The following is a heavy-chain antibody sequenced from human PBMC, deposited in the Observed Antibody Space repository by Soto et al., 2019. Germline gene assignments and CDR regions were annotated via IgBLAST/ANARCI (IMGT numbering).Heavy chain of an antibody. CDR3: TRDTKLGYCISTSCPTYYYYGMDV. D-gene: IGHD2-2*01. CDR1: GFTFGDYA. J-gene: IGHJ6*02. V-gene: IGHV3-49*03. Sequence: GGSLRLSCTASGFTFGDYAMSWFRQAPGKGLEWVGFIRSKAYGGTTEYAASVKGRFTISRDDSKSIAYLQMNSLKTEDTAVYYCTRDTKLGYCISTSCPTYYYYGMDVWGQGTTVTVSS. CDR2: IRSKAYGGTT.